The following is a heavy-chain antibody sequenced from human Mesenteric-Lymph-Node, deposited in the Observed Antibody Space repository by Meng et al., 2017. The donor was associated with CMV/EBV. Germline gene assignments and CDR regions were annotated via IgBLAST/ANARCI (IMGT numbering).Heavy chain of an antibody. D-gene: IGHD3-3*01. CDR3: ARSYRTGRFFGYFDY. CDR2: IYYRGNT. V-gene: IGHV4-39*07. J-gene: IGHJ4*02. CDR1: GDAITNGEYC. Sequence: SETLSLTCTVSGDAITNGEYCWGWIRQSPGKGLEWIGNIYYRGNTYYNPSLRSRVTMSVDTSKGQFSLKLRSVTAADTAVYYCARSYRTGRFFGYFDYWGQGTVVTVSS.